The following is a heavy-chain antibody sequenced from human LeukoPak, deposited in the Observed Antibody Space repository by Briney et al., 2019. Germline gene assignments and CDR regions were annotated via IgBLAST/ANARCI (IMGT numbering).Heavy chain of an antibody. CDR1: GFTFGGYG. CDR2: IAYDGSRA. CDR3: RKYNNANFDY. D-gene: IGHD1-14*01. V-gene: IGHV3-33*03. Sequence: QPGRSLRFSCAGSGFTFGGYGMHWFRQTPGKGLEWVAVIAYDGSRAFYADSVKGRFTISRDNSKNTMSVQMDDLRAEDTAVYYCRKYNNANFDYGGRGTLVTVS. J-gene: IGHJ4*02.